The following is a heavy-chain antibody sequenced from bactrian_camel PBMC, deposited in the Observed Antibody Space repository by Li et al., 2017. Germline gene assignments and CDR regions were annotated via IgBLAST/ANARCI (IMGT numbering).Heavy chain of an antibody. CDR2: IYRDGGAT. V-gene: IGHV3S54*01. D-gene: IGHD6*01. Sequence: HVQLVESGGGSVPAGGSLRLSCAASGWIEDSRCMGWFRRVGNEREGVGSIYRDGGATHYADSVTGRFTVSQDAAKNTVYLQMNNLQPEDTATFYCAEGRGSRGEHCYSLDYWGQGTQVTVS. CDR1: GWIEDSRC. CDR3: AEGRGSRGEHCYSLDY. J-gene: IGHJ4*01.